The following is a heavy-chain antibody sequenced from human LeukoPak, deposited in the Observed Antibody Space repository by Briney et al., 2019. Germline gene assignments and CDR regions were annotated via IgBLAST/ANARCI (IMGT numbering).Heavy chain of an antibody. V-gene: IGHV4-30-2*01. J-gene: IGHJ5*02. CDR1: GGSISSGGYS. CDR2: IYHSGST. D-gene: IGHD3-10*01. CDR3: ARSNYYGSGSYSP. Sequence: SETLSLTCAVSGGSISSGGYSWRWIRQPPGKGLEWIGYIYHSGSTYYNPSLKSRVTISVDRSKNQFSLKLSSVTAADTAVYYCARSNYYGSGSYSPWGQGTLVTVSS.